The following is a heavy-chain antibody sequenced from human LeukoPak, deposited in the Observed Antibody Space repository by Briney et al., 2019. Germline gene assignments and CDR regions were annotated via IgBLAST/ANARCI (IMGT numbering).Heavy chain of an antibody. Sequence: GRSLRLSCAASGFTFDDYAMHWVRQAPGKGLEWVSGISWNSGSIGYADSVKGRFTISRDNAKNSLYLQMNSLRAEDTALYYCAKASPYGDYVDYWGQGTLVTVSS. D-gene: IGHD4-17*01. CDR3: AKASPYGDYVDY. CDR1: GFTFDDYA. J-gene: IGHJ4*02. CDR2: ISWNSGSI. V-gene: IGHV3-9*01.